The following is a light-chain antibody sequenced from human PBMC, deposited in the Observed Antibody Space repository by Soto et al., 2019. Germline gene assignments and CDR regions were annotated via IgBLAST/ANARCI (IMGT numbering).Light chain of an antibody. CDR1: TGAVTSGHY. CDR3: LLSYSGARPHVV. Sequence: QAVVTQEPSLTVSPGRTVTLTCGSSTGAVTSGHYPYWFQQKPGQAPWTLIYDTTNKHSWTPARFSGSLLGGKAALTLSGAQPEDEAEYYCLLSYSGARPHVVFGGGTKVTVL. CDR2: DTT. J-gene: IGLJ2*01. V-gene: IGLV7-46*01.